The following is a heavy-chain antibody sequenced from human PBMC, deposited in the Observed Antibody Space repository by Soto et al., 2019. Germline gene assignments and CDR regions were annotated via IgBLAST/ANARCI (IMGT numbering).Heavy chain of an antibody. Sequence: SETLSLTCTVSGGSISSGGYYWSWIRQHPGKGLEWIGYIYYSGSTYYNPSLKSRVTISVDTSKNQFSLKLSSVTAADTAVYYCVRGGKGVAAAGTLRYFDYWGQGTLVTVSS. V-gene: IGHV4-31*03. CDR2: IYYSGST. CDR1: GGSISSGGYY. CDR3: VRGGKGVAAAGTLRYFDY. D-gene: IGHD6-13*01. J-gene: IGHJ4*02.